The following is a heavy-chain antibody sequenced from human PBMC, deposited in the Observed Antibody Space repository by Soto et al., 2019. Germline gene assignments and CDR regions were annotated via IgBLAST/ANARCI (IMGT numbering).Heavy chain of an antibody. V-gene: IGHV3-66*01. CDR2: IYSGGST. D-gene: IGHD4-17*01. CDR3: ARAPLYGGQAY. J-gene: IGHJ4*02. CDR1: GFSVNSDY. Sequence: EVQLVESGGGLVQPGGSLRLSCAASGFSVNSDYMTWVRQAPGKGLEWVSVIYSGGSTYYTDSVKGRFTMSRDNSKNTLYLKMSSLRAEDTAVYYCARAPLYGGQAYWGQGTLVTVSS.